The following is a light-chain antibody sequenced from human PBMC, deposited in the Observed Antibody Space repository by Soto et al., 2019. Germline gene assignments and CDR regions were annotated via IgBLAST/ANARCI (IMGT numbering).Light chain of an antibody. J-gene: IGKJ1*01. V-gene: IGKV3-20*01. Sequence: EIVLTQSPGTLSLSPGERATLSCRASQSISSSYLDWYQQKPGQAPRLLIGASSRATGIPDRFSGSGSGTDFTLTISRVEPEDFAVYYCQQYISSPWTFGQGTKVEIK. CDR1: QSISSSY. CDR3: QQYISSPWT. CDR2: GAS.